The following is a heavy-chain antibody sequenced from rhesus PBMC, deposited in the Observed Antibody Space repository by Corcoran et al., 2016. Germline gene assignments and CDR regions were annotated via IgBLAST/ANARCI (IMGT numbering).Heavy chain of an antibody. CDR1: GGSFSRFW. CDR2: IFGSSRNT. D-gene: IGHD4-29*01. V-gene: IGHV4-160*01. J-gene: IGHJ4*01. CDR3: ARTTIAARSGYS. Sequence: QVQVQESGPGPVTPSDTLSPPPALSGGSFSRFWTSRTPQPPAKGLEWIGCIFGSSRNTEYNPSLKSRATISRDTSNNQFFLKLRSMTAADTAVDYCARTTIAARSGYSWGQGVLVTVSS.